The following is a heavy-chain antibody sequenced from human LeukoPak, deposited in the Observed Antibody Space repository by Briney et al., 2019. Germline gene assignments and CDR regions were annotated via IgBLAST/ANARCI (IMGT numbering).Heavy chain of an antibody. D-gene: IGHD3-10*01. CDR1: GFSISSDYY. CDR3: ASLVIP. Sequence: SETLSLTCTVSGFSISSDYYWGWIRQPPGKGLEWLGSVSHSGITYYNSSLKSRVTISVDTSNNQFSLKVNSVTAADTAVYYCASLVIPWGQGILVTVSS. V-gene: IGHV4-38-2*02. J-gene: IGHJ5*02. CDR2: VSHSGIT.